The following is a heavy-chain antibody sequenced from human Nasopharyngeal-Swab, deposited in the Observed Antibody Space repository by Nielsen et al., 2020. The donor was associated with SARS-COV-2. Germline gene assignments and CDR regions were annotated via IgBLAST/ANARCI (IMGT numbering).Heavy chain of an antibody. CDR2: ISYDGSNK. CDR3: ARDEQLCLDY. CDR1: GFTFSSYT. J-gene: IGHJ4*02. V-gene: IGHV3-30*04. D-gene: IGHD5-18*01. Sequence: GESLKISYAASGFTFSSYTMHWVRQAPGKGLEWVAVISYDGSNKYYADSVKGRFTISRDNSKNTLYLQMNSLRAEDTAVYYCARDEQLCLDYWGQGTLVTVSS.